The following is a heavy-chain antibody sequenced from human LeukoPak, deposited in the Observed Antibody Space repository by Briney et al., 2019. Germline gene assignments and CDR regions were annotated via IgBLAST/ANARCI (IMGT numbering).Heavy chain of an antibody. CDR3: ARDPPRGDFWSGAGRYYFDY. Sequence: GGSLRLSCAASGFTFSSYSMNWVRQAPGKGLEWVSSISSSSSYIYYADSVKGRFTISRDNAKNSLYLQMNSLRAEDTAVYYCARDPPRGDFWSGAGRYYFDYWGQGTLVTVSS. V-gene: IGHV3-21*01. CDR2: ISSSSSYI. D-gene: IGHD3-3*01. CDR1: GFTFSSYS. J-gene: IGHJ4*02.